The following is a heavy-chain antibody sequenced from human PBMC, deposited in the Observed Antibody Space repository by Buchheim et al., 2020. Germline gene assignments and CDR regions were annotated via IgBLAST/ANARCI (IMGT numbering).Heavy chain of an antibody. CDR2: VTPKSGNT. V-gene: IGHV1-8*01. Sequence: QVQLVQSGAEVKPPGASVKVSCKASGYTFSDYDISWVRQASGQGLEWMGWVTPKSGNTATAKRFHGRFTMTRNTSGSTAYMELSSLSSEDTAIYYCARAPNFWSGDPKHYVMDVWGQGT. CDR1: GYTFSDYD. CDR3: ARAPNFWSGDPKHYVMDV. J-gene: IGHJ6*02. D-gene: IGHD3-3*01.